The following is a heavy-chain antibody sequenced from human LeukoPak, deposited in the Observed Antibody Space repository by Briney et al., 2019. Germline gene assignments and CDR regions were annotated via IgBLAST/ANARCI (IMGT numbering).Heavy chain of an antibody. CDR1: GYTFTGYY. CDR2: INPNSGGT. J-gene: IGHJ4*02. D-gene: IGHD3-9*01. Sequence: ASVKVSCKASGYTFTGYYMHRVRQAPGQGLEWMGWINPNSGGTNYAQKFQGRVTMTRDTSISTAYMELSRLRSDDTAVYYCATGGPNFQYYDILTGSYTGYYFDYWGQGTLVTVSS. CDR3: ATGGPNFQYYDILTGSYTGYYFDY. V-gene: IGHV1-2*02.